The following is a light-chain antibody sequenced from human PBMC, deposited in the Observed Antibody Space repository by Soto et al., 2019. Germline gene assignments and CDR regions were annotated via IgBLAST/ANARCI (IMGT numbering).Light chain of an antibody. V-gene: IGLV3-1*01. CDR1: KLGDKY. J-gene: IGLJ2*01. Sequence: SYELTQPPSVSVSPGQTASITCSGDKLGDKYACWYQQKPGQSPVLVIYQDSKRPSGIPERFSGSNSGNTGTLTISGTQAMDEADYYCQAWDSSHVVFGGGTKLTVL. CDR3: QAWDSSHVV. CDR2: QDS.